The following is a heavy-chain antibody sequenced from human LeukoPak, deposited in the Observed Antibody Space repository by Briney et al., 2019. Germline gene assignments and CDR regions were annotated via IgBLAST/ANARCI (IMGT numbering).Heavy chain of an antibody. Sequence: GASVKVSCKASGYTFTGYYMHWVRQAPGQGLEWMGWINPNSGGTNYAQKFQGRVTMTRDTSISTAYMELSRLRSDDTAVYYCARNLERNYVYYYYMDVWGKGTTVTVSS. J-gene: IGHJ6*03. CDR3: ARNLERNYVYYYYMDV. CDR1: GYTFTGYY. CDR2: INPNSGGT. V-gene: IGHV1-2*02. D-gene: IGHD1-7*01.